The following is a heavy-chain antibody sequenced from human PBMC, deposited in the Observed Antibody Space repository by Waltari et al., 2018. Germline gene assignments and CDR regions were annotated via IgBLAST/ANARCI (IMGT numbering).Heavy chain of an antibody. CDR3: ASVPLLTSSTFDF. D-gene: IGHD2-15*01. CDR1: GLIFDTYS. CDR2: INSGGKTI. J-gene: IGHJ3*01. Sequence: EVPLVESGGGLVQPGGSLRLSCAVSGLIFDTYSMNWVRQAPGKGLEWISFINSGGKTIYYADSVKGRFTVSRDNARKSIYLQMSSLRDDDTAVYFCASVPLLTSSTFDFWGRGTMVTVSS. V-gene: IGHV3-48*02.